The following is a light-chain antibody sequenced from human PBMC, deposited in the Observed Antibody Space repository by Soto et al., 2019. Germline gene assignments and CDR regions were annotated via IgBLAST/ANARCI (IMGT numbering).Light chain of an antibody. CDR1: QSLLHSNGYNY. V-gene: IGKV2-28*01. CDR2: LCS. Sequence: DIVMTQSPLSLPVTPGEPASISCRSSQSLLHSNGYNYLDWYLQKPGQSPQLLIYLCSNRASGVPDRFSGSGSGTDFTLKISRVEDDDVGVYCCPPALPTPPTFGQGTRLEIK. CDR3: PPALPTPPT. J-gene: IGKJ5*01.